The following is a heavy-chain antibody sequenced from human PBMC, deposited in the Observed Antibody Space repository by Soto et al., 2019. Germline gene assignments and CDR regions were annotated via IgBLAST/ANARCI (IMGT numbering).Heavy chain of an antibody. J-gene: IGHJ4*02. CDR3: AREVVVSGSHFDD. V-gene: IGHV1-69*08. CDR1: GATFGGAS. CDR2: TTPILGAA. D-gene: IGHD6-19*01. Sequence: QVQLVQSGAEMKKPGSPVRVSGKAPGATFGGASFTWLGQAPGQGLEWVGRTTPILGAANYAQKFQGRVTVTADKSRGTAYMELSSLTSEDTAVYYCAREVVVSGSHFDDWGQGTLVTVSS.